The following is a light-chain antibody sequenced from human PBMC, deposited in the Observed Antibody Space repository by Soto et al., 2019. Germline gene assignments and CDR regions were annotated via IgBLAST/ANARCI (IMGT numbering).Light chain of an antibody. Sequence: EIVLAQSPGTLSLSPGERATLSCRASQTVSDNYFAWYQHKAGQAPRLLIYGISTRATGIPDRFSGSGSGTDFTLTISRLEPEDSAVYYCQQYDSSITFGQGTRLEIK. CDR2: GIS. V-gene: IGKV3-20*01. J-gene: IGKJ5*01. CDR1: QTVSDNY. CDR3: QQYDSSIT.